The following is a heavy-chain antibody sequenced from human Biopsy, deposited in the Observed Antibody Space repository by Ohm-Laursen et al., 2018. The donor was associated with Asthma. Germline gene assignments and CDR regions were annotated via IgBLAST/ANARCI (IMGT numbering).Heavy chain of an antibody. D-gene: IGHD2-21*02. CDR3: TRDRFYNSVTSESFYYGVDV. CDR2: ISYDGRET. CDR1: GFRFPIYG. V-gene: IGHV3-30*03. J-gene: IGHJ6*02. Sequence: LRLSCSASGFRFPIYGMHWVRQGPGKGPEWVALISYDGRETGYVDSVKGRFTISRDNFRNTVHLQMSSLRPEDSAVYYCTRDRFYNSVTSESFYYGVDVWGQGTTVTVSS.